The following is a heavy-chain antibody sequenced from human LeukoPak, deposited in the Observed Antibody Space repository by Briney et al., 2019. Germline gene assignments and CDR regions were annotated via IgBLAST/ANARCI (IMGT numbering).Heavy chain of an antibody. V-gene: IGHV3-73*01. D-gene: IGHD3-16*01. CDR1: GLTFSDSA. CDR2: IRGKGFSDPP. J-gene: IGHJ5*02. CDR3: TVPQSGGNWFDR. Sequence: GGSLRLSCAASGLTFSDSAIHWVRQASGKGLEWVGRIRGKGFSDPPAYAASVKDRFTISRDDSESTAYLQMNSLKAEDTAVYYCTVPQSGGNWFDRWGPGSQVTVSS.